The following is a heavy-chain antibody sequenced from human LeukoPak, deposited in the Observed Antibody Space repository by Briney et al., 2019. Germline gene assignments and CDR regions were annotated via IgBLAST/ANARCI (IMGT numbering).Heavy chain of an antibody. J-gene: IGHJ4*02. Sequence: PGGSLRLSCAASGFTFSTYAMTWVRQAPGKGLEWVSAISGSGGSTYYADSVKGRFTISRDNSKNTVYLQMYSLRAEDTAVYYCAKEGRGYNHGYLYWGQGTLVTVSS. CDR1: GFTFSTYA. CDR2: ISGSGGST. CDR3: AKEGRGYNHGYLY. V-gene: IGHV3-23*01. D-gene: IGHD5-18*01.